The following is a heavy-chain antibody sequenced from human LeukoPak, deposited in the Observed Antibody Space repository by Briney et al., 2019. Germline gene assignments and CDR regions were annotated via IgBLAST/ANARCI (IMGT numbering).Heavy chain of an antibody. CDR1: SGFA. J-gene: IGHJ4*02. V-gene: IGHV3-23*01. CDR2: INGRGDDT. D-gene: IGHD4-11*01. CDR3: AKAYRESSSFFDS. Sequence: GGSLSLSCAAFSGFAMSWVRQAPGKRLEWVSAINGRGDDTYYPDSVKGRFTISRDNSNNTLYLQMNSLRADDTAVYYCAKAYRESSSFFDSWGQGIPVTVSS.